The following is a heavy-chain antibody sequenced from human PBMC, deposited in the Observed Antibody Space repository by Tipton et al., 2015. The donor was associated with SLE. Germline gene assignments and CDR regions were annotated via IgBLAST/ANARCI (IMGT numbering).Heavy chain of an antibody. Sequence: TLSLTCTGSGGSIRSYYWSWIRQPPGKGLEWIGYIYYSGSTNYNPSLKSRVTISVDTSKNQFSLKLSSVTAADTAVYYCARHPVTTGYFDYWGQGTLVTVSS. CDR1: GGSIRSYY. V-gene: IGHV4-59*01. CDR3: ARHPVTTGYFDY. D-gene: IGHD4-17*01. J-gene: IGHJ4*02. CDR2: IYYSGST.